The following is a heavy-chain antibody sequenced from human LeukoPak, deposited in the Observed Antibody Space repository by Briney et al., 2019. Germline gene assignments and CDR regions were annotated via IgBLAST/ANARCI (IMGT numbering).Heavy chain of an antibody. CDR1: GFTFSRFA. V-gene: IGHV3-23*01. D-gene: IGHD6-25*01. CDR2: ISGSGGST. CDR3: AKERGVQRLEYNWFDP. J-gene: IGHJ5*02. Sequence: GSLRLPWAALGFTFSRFAMGWVRQAPGKGLEWVSAISGSGGSTYYADSVKGRFTISRDNSKNTLYLQMNSLRAEDTAVYYCAKERGVQRLEYNWFDPWGQGTLVTVSS.